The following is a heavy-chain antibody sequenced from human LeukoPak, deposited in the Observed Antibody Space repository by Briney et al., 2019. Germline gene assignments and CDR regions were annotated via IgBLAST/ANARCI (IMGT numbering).Heavy chain of an antibody. V-gene: IGHV3-74*01. CDR2: IIIDGSSA. Sequence: ESMRLSCAASGFTFSSYWMHWVRQAPGKGLVWVSRIIIDGSSASYADSVKGRFTISRDNAKNTLYLQMNSLRAEDTAVYYCARVYYGSGSYYTGSYYYAMDVWGQGTTVTVSS. CDR3: ARVYYGSGSYYTGSYYYAMDV. J-gene: IGHJ6*02. D-gene: IGHD3-10*01. CDR1: GFTFSSYW.